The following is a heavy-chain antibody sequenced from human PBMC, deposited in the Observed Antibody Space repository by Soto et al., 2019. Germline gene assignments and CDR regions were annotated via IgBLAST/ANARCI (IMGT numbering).Heavy chain of an antibody. J-gene: IGHJ4*02. CDR2: IYYSGST. V-gene: IGHV4-30-4*01. Sequence: PSETLSLTCTVSGGSISSGDYYWSWIRQPPGKGLEWIGYIYYSGSTYYNPSLTSRVTISVDTSKTQFSLKLSSVPAADTAVYYCPSAYAPSHYGESHTVDYWGQGTLVTVSS. CDR3: PSAYAPSHYGESHTVDY. CDR1: GGSISSGDYY. D-gene: IGHD4-17*01.